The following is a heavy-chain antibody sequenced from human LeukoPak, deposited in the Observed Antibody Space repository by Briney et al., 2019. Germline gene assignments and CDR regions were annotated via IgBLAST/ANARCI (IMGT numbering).Heavy chain of an antibody. Sequence: SSETLSLTCAVYGGSFSGYYWSWIRQPPGKGLEWIGEINHSGSTNYNPSLKSRVTISVDTSKNQFSLKLSSVTAADTAVYYCARDLKNFGTYYDFWSGYYTNGMDVWGQGTTVTVSS. V-gene: IGHV4-34*01. CDR1: GGSFSGYY. CDR3: ARDLKNFGTYYDFWSGYYTNGMDV. J-gene: IGHJ6*02. CDR2: INHSGST. D-gene: IGHD3-3*01.